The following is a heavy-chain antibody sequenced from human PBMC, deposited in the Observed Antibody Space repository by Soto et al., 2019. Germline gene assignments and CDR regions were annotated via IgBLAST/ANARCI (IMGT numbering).Heavy chain of an antibody. CDR3: ARGGVSGSSSLDYYYGMDV. D-gene: IGHD6-6*01. J-gene: IGHJ6*02. CDR1: GGTFSSYA. CDR2: IIPIFGTA. Sequence: QVQLVQSGAEVKKPGSSVKVSCKASGGTFSSYAISWVRQAPGQGLEWMGGIIPIFGTATYAQKFQGRVTITADESTSTAYMELSSLRSEDTAVYYCARGGVSGSSSLDYYYGMDVWGQGTTVTVSS. V-gene: IGHV1-69*01.